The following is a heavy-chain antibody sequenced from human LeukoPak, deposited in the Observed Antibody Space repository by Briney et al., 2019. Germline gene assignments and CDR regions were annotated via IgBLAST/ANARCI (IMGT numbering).Heavy chain of an antibody. D-gene: IGHD6-19*01. J-gene: IGHJ5*02. CDR3: ARDVRYASGWSTPES. V-gene: IGHV4-4*07. CDR2: VYRSGSA. CDR1: GGSIINHY. Sequence: SETLSLTCTVSGGSIINHYWSWIRQPAGKGMEWIGRVYRSGSANNSTSLKSRASLSIDTSNNHFSLNLTSVTAADTALYFCARDVRYASGWSTPESWGQGTLVTVAS.